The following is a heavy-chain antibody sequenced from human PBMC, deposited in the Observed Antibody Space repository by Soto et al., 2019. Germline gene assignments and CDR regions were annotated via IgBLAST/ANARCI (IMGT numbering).Heavy chain of an antibody. D-gene: IGHD3-10*01. CDR1: GGTFSSYA. CDR2: ISAYNGNT. J-gene: IGHJ4*02. V-gene: IGHV1-18*01. Sequence: ASVKVSCKASGGTFSSYAISWVRQAPGQGLEWMGWISAYNGNTNYAQKLQGRVTMTTDTSTSTAYMELRSLRSDDTAVYYCARDFRRFGGRREFDYWGQGTLVTVSS. CDR3: ARDFRRFGGRREFDY.